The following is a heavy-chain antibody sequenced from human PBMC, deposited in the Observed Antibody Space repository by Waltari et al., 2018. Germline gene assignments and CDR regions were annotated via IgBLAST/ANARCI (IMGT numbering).Heavy chain of an antibody. CDR3: ARDLYYYDSSGLYDAFDI. J-gene: IGHJ3*02. Sequence: QVQLQESGPGLVKPSETLSLTCTVSGGSISSYYWSWIRQPAGKGLEWIGRIYTSGSTNYNPSLKSQVTMSVDTSKNQFSLKLSSVTAADTAVYYCARDLYYYDSSGLYDAFDIWGQGTMVTVSS. CDR1: GGSISSYY. V-gene: IGHV4-4*07. D-gene: IGHD3-22*01. CDR2: IYTSGST.